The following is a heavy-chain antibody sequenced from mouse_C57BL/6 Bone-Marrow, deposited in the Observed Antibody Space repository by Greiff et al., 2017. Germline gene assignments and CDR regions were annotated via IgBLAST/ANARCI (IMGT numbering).Heavy chain of an antibody. J-gene: IGHJ4*01. CDR2: IYPGDGDT. V-gene: IGHV1-82*01. CDR3: ARNSNYYGSSPLAMDY. D-gene: IGHD1-1*01. CDR1: GYAFSSSW. Sequence: QVQLQQSGPELVKPGASVKISCKASGYAFSSSWMNWVKQRPGKGLEWIGRIYPGDGDTNYNGKFKGKATLTADKSSSTAYMQLSSLTSEDSAVYCCARNSNYYGSSPLAMDYWGQGTSVTVSS.